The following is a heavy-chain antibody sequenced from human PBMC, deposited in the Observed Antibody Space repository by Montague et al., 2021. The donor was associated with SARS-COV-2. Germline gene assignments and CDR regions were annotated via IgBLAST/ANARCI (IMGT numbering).Heavy chain of an antibody. Sequence: SLRLSCAASGFTFSAYAMNWVRQAPGRGLEWVAGVSGGVGNTYYADSVKGRFTISRDNAKNSLYLQMNSLRPEDTALYYCAKDTGAAAGTLGYCDYWGQGTLVTVSS. V-gene: IGHV3-23*01. CDR3: AKDTGAAAGTLGYCDY. J-gene: IGHJ4*02. CDR2: VSGGVGNT. D-gene: IGHD6-13*01. CDR1: GFTFSAYA.